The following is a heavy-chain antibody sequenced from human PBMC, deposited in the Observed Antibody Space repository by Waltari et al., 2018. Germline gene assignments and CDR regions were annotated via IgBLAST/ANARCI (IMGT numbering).Heavy chain of an antibody. CDR1: GGTFSSYA. J-gene: IGHJ1*01. CDR2: IIPSFGTA. CDR3: ASLGIAAAGRVGGYFQH. Sequence: QVQLVQSGAEVKKPGSSVKVSCKASGGTFSSYAISWVRQAPGQGLEWMGGIIPSFGTANYEQKFQGRVTITTDESTSTAYMELSSLRSEDTAVYYCASLGIAAAGRVGGYFQHWGQGTLVTVSS. D-gene: IGHD6-13*01. V-gene: IGHV1-69*05.